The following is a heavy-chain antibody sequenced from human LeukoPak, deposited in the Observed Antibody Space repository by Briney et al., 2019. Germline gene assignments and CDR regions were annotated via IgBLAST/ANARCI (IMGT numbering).Heavy chain of an antibody. CDR2: INAGNGNT. CDR1: GYTFTSYA. V-gene: IGHV1-3*01. Sequence: ASVKVSCKASGYTFTSYAMHWVRQAPGQRLEWMGWINAGNGNTKYSQKFQGRVTITRDTSASTAYMELSSLRSEETAVYYCARDNSGGYDYVWGSYDYWGQGTLVTVSS. CDR3: ARDNSGGYDYVWGSYDY. J-gene: IGHJ4*02. D-gene: IGHD3-16*01.